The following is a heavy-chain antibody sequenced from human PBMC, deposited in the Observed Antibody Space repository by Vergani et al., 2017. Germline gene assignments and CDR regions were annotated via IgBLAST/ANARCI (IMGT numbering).Heavy chain of an antibody. CDR2: IYYSGST. V-gene: IGHV4-39*01. D-gene: IGHD3-10*01. Sequence: QLQLQESGPGLVKPSETLSLTCTVSGGSISSSSYYWGWIRQPPGKGLEWIGSIYYSGSTYYNPSLKSRVTISVDTSKNQFSLKLSPVTAADTAVYYCARRPGRGEFGDYFDYWGQGTLVTVSS. J-gene: IGHJ4*02. CDR1: GGSISSSSYY. CDR3: ARRPGRGEFGDYFDY.